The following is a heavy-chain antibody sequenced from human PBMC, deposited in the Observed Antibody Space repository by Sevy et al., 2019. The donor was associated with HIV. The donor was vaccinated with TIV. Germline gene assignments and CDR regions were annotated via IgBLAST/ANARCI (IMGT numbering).Heavy chain of an antibody. CDR2: IIPIFGTA. Sequence: ASVKVSCKASGGTFSSYAISWVRQAPGQGLEWMGGIIPIFGTANYAQKFQGRVTITADESTSTAYMELGSLRSEDTAGYYCARDRVPVIICSGGSCQGPWFDPWGQGTLVTVSS. J-gene: IGHJ5*02. D-gene: IGHD2-15*01. CDR3: ARDRVPVIICSGGSCQGPWFDP. CDR1: GGTFSSYA. V-gene: IGHV1-69*13.